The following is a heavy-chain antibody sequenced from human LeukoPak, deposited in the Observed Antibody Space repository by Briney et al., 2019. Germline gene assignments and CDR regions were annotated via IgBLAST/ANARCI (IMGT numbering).Heavy chain of an antibody. J-gene: IGHJ1*01. V-gene: IGHV4-4*07. D-gene: IGHD2-2*01. CDR3: ARHQSLGYCCSTSCSENFQH. Sequence: SETLSLTCTVSGGSISSYYWSWIRQPAGKGLECIGRIYTSGSTNYNPSLKSRVTMSVDTSKNQFSLKLSSVTAADTAVYYCARHQSLGYCCSTSCSENFQHWGQGTLVTVSS. CDR2: IYTSGST. CDR1: GGSISSYY.